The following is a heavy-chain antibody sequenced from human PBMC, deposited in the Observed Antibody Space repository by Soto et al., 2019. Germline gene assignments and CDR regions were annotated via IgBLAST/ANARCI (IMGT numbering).Heavy chain of an antibody. Sequence: PSETLSLTCTASGESISSYYWSWLRQHPGPRLEWNRYLYCRGSTNYNPSLKSRVTISVDTSKNPFSLKLSSVTAADTAVYYCARDLNNSYCDYWGQGPRVTVAS. J-gene: IGHJ4*02. V-gene: IGHV4-59*01. CDR2: LYCRGST. CDR1: GESISSYY. CDR3: ARDLNNSYCDY. D-gene: IGHD5-18*01.